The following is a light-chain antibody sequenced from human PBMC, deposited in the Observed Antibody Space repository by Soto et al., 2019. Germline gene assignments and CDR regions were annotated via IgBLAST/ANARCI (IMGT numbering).Light chain of an antibody. CDR3: QQDYNLPIT. J-gene: IGKJ5*01. V-gene: IGKV3D-15*02. Sequence: IVMTQSPATLSVSPWERATLSCRASQSVRSNLAWYQQKPGQAPRLLIYGASTRATGIPARFSGSGRGSGTDFTLTISSLQPEDFAVYYCQQDYNLPITFGQGTRLEIK. CDR1: QSVRSN. CDR2: GAS.